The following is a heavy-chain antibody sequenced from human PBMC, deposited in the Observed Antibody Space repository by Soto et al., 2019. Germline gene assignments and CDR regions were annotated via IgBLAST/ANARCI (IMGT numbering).Heavy chain of an antibody. CDR3: ARGIVVVPAAVYDY. CDR1: GFTVSSNY. V-gene: IGHV3-23*01. Sequence: GGSLRLSCAASGFTVSSNYMSWVRQAPGKGLEWVSVISGSGGSTYYADSVKGRFTISRDNSKNTLYLQMNSLRAEDTAVYYCARGIVVVPAAVYDYWGQGTLVTVSS. CDR2: ISGSGGST. D-gene: IGHD2-2*01. J-gene: IGHJ4*02.